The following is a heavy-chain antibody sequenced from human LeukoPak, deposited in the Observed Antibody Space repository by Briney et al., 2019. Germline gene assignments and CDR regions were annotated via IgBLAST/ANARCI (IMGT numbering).Heavy chain of an antibody. D-gene: IGHD2-15*01. V-gene: IGHV1-2*02. CDR2: INPNSGGT. CDR3: ARDWRAVVVVAATEGNWFDP. Sequence: ASVTVSCKASGYTFTGYYMHWVRQAPGQGLEWMGWINPNSGGTNYAQKFQGRVTMTRDTSISTAYMELSRLRSDDTAVYYCARDWRAVVVVAATEGNWFDPWGQGTLVTVSS. CDR1: GYTFTGYY. J-gene: IGHJ5*02.